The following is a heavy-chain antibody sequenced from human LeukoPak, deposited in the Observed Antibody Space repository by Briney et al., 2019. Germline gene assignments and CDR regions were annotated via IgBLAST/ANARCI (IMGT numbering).Heavy chain of an antibody. CDR3: AKDGRLVVDAFDI. Sequence: HPGGSLRLSCAASRFTFSSYGMHWVRQAPGKGLEWVAFIRYDGSNKYYADSVKGRFTISRDNSKNTLYLQMNSLRAEDTAVYYCAKDGRLVVDAFDIWGQGTMVTVSS. J-gene: IGHJ3*02. V-gene: IGHV3-30*02. D-gene: IGHD6-19*01. CDR1: RFTFSSYG. CDR2: IRYDGSNK.